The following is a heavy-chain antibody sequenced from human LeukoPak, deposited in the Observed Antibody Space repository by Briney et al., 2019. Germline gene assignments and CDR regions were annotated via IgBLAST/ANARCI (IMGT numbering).Heavy chain of an antibody. D-gene: IGHD3-22*01. CDR2: IIPIFGTA. CDR3: ARLLRDYDSSVAFDY. J-gene: IGHJ4*02. V-gene: IGHV1-69*06. CDR1: GGTSSSYA. Sequence: GASVKVSCKASGGTSSSYAISWVRQAPGQGLEWMGGIIPIFGTANYAQKFQGRVTITADKSTSTAYMELSSLRSEDTAVYYCARLLRDYDSSVAFDYWGQGTLVTVSS.